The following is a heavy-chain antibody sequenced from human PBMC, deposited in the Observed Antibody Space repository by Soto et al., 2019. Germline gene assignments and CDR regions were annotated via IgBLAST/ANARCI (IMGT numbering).Heavy chain of an antibody. Sequence: QVQLVQSGAEVKKPGSSVKVSCKASGGTFSSYAISWVRQAPGQGLEWMGGIIPIFGTANYAQKFQGRVTITADESTSTAYMELSSLRSEDTAVYYCARDRGVYYYGSGNNLGAPNPTWGQGTLVTVSS. V-gene: IGHV1-69*01. CDR2: IIPIFGTA. CDR1: GGTFSSYA. CDR3: ARDRGVYYYGSGNNLGAPNPT. J-gene: IGHJ5*02. D-gene: IGHD3-10*01.